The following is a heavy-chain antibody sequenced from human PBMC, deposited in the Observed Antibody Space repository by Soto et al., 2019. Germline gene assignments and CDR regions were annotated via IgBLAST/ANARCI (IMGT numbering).Heavy chain of an antibody. CDR1: GGSISSGGYS. Sequence: QLQLQESGSGLVKPSQTLSLTCAVSGGSISSGGYSLSWIRQPPGKGLEWIGYIYHSGSTYYNPSLKSRVTISVDRSKNQLSLKLSSVTAADTAVYYCASGPIGDYTDGFDYWGQGTLVTVSS. D-gene: IGHD4-17*01. J-gene: IGHJ4*02. CDR3: ASGPIGDYTDGFDY. V-gene: IGHV4-30-2*01. CDR2: IYHSGST.